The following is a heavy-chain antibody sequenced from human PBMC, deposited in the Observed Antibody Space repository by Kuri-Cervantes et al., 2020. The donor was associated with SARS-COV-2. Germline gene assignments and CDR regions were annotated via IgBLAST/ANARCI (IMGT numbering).Heavy chain of an antibody. D-gene: IGHD1-26*01. V-gene: IGHV1-18*04. CDR3: ARDPTKWELNYFYYGLDV. CDR1: GYPFNSFG. CDR2: TSYLNGKA. J-gene: IGHJ6*02. Sequence: ASVKVSCKASGYPFNSFGITWVRQAPGQGLGWMGRTSYLNGKADYAQKIQGRVIMTRDTSTDTAYMELRNLRSGDTAVYYCARDPTKWELNYFYYGLDVWGQGTTVTVSS.